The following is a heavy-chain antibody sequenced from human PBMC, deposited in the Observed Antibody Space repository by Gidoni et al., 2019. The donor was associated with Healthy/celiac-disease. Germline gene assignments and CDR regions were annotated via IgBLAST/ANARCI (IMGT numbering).Heavy chain of an antibody. J-gene: IGHJ4*02. D-gene: IGHD3-3*01. CDR1: GFPFSSYG. Sequence: QVPLVESGGGVVQPGRSLRLSCAASGFPFSSYGMHWVRQAPGKGLECVAVIWYDGSNKYYADSVKGRFTISRDNSKNTLYLQMNSLRAEDTAVYYCARDPELRFLEWLFDYWGQGTLVTVSS. V-gene: IGHV3-33*01. CDR2: IWYDGSNK. CDR3: ARDPELRFLEWLFDY.